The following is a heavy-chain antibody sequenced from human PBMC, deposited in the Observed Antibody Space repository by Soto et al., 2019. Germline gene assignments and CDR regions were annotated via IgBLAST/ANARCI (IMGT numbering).Heavy chain of an antibody. D-gene: IGHD6-13*01. CDR2: IYYSGST. CDR1: GGSISSYY. V-gene: IGHV4-59*01. CDR3: ARVHSPRYRRSWYGVHWFDP. Sequence: SETLSLTCTVSGGSISSYYWSWILQPPGKGLEWIGYIYYSGSTNYNPSLKSRVTISVDTSKNQFSLKLSSVTAADTAVYYCARVHSPRYRRSWYGVHWFDPLGQGTLVTVSS. J-gene: IGHJ5*02.